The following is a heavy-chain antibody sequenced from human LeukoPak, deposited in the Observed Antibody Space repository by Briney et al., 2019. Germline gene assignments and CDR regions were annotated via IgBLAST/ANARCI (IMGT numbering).Heavy chain of an antibody. Sequence: GGSLRLSCAASGFTFGTYSMNWVRQAPGKGLEWVSSISSSGSYIYYAGSVKGRFTISRDNAKNSLYLQMNSLRAEDTALYYCAREGELTYCGGDCYSEAFDIWGQGTLVAVSS. D-gene: IGHD2-21*02. V-gene: IGHV3-21*01. CDR1: GFTFGTYS. J-gene: IGHJ3*02. CDR2: ISSSGSYI. CDR3: AREGELTYCGGDCYSEAFDI.